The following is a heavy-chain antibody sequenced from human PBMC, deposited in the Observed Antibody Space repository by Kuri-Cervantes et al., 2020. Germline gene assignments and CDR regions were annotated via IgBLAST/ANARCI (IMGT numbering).Heavy chain of an antibody. V-gene: IGHV3-30-3*01. D-gene: IGHD5-18*01. CDR1: GFTFSSYA. J-gene: IGHJ5*02. Sequence: GESLKISCAASGFTFSSYAMHWVRQAPGKGLEWVAVISYDGSNKYYADSVKGRFTISRDDAKNSPYLQMNSLRAEDTAVYYCARGYSYGSTSWGQGTQVTVSS. CDR2: ISYDGSNK. CDR3: ARGYSYGSTS.